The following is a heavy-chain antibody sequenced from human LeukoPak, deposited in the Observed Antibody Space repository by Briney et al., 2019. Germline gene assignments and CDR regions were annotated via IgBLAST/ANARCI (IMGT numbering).Heavy chain of an antibody. J-gene: IGHJ4*02. CDR2: INHSGST. D-gene: IGHD3-16*02. Sequence: SETLSLTCAVYGGSFSGYYWSWIRQPPGKGLEWIGEINHSGSTNYNPSLKSRVTISVDTSKNQFSLKLSSVTAADTAVYYCASSYDYVWGSYRPPYFDYWGQGTLVIVSS. CDR1: GGSFSGYY. V-gene: IGHV4-34*01. CDR3: ASSYDYVWGSYRPPYFDY.